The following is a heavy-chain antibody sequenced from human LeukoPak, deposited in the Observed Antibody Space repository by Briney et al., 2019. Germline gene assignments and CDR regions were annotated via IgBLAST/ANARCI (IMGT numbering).Heavy chain of an antibody. CDR2: IYYSGST. CDR3: ARVHDYLWGSYRYFDY. J-gene: IGHJ4*02. D-gene: IGHD3-16*02. Sequence: KPSETLSLTCTVSGGSISSYYWSWIRQPPGKGLEWIGYIYYSGSTNYNPSLQSRVTISVDTSKNQFSLRLSSVTAADTAVYYCARVHDYLWGSYRYFDYWGPGILVTVSS. CDR1: GGSISSYY. V-gene: IGHV4-59*08.